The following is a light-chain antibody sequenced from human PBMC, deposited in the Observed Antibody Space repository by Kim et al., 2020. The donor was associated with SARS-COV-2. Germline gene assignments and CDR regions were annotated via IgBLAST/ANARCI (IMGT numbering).Light chain of an antibody. CDR1: QTILHNSNNKDY. CDR3: QQYYGTTYS. Sequence: RAIINCKSSQTILHNSNNKDYLAWFQQKLGQPPKLLIYWASTRESGVPDRFSGSGSGTDFTLTISSLQAEDVAIYYCQQYYGTTYSFGQGTKLEI. J-gene: IGKJ2*03. CDR2: WAS. V-gene: IGKV4-1*01.